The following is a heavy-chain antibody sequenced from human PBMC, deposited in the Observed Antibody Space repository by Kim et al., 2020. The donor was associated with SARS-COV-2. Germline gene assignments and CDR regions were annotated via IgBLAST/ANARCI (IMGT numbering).Heavy chain of an antibody. CDR1: GFTVSSNY. J-gene: IGHJ6*02. D-gene: IGHD3-9*01. CDR3: ARDKPSSDYAILTGYPSRYYYYGMDV. CDR2: IYSGGST. V-gene: IGHV3-53*01. Sequence: GGSLRLSCAASGFTVSSNYMSWVRQAPGKGLEWVSVIYSGGSTYYADSVKGRFTISRDNSKNTLYLQMNSLRAEDTAVYYCARDKPSSDYAILTGYPSRYYYYGMDVWGQGTTVTVSS.